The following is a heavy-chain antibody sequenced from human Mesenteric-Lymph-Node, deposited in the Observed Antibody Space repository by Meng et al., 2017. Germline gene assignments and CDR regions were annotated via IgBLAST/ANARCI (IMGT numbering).Heavy chain of an antibody. J-gene: IGHJ4*02. Sequence: GESLKISCAASGFTFSSYEMNWVRQAPGKGLEWVSYISSSGSTIYYADSVKGRFTISRDNAKNSLYLQMNSLRAEDTAVYYCARETLYYYGSGSYMYYFDYWGQGTLVIVSS. CDR3: ARETLYYYGSGSYMYYFDY. CDR1: GFTFSSYE. D-gene: IGHD3-10*01. V-gene: IGHV3-48*03. CDR2: ISSSGSTI.